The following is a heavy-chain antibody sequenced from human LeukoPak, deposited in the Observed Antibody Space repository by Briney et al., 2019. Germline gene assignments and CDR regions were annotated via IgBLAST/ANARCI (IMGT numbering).Heavy chain of an antibody. Sequence: KPSETLSRTGAGYGVSFSDYYWSWIRQPPGKGLEWIGEINHSGSTNYNPSLKSRVTISVDTSKTQFSLKLSSVTDADTAVYSCARAKDPAIDYWGQGTLVTVSS. V-gene: IGHV4-34*01. CDR1: GVSFSDYY. CDR2: INHSGST. CDR3: ARAKDPAIDY. J-gene: IGHJ4*02.